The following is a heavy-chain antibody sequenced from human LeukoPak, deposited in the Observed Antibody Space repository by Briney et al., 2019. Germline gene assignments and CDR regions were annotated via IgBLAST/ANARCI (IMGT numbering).Heavy chain of an antibody. J-gene: IGHJ6*03. Sequence: PSETLSLTCTVSGGSISSSSYYWGWIRQPPGKGLEWIGSIYYSGSTYYNPSLKSRVTISVDTSKNQFSLKLSSVTAADTAVYYCASIPPNWPYYYYYMDVWGKGTTVTVSS. CDR2: IYYSGST. D-gene: IGHD1-1*01. CDR3: ASIPPNWPYYYYYMDV. V-gene: IGHV4-39*01. CDR1: GGSISSSSYY.